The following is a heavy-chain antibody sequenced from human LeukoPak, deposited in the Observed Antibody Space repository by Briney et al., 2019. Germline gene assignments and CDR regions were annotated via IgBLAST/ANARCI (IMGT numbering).Heavy chain of an antibody. Sequence: SETLSLTCTVSGGSISSYYWGWIRQPPGKGLEWIGYIYYSGSTNYNPSLTSRVIISVDMSKNQFSLKLSSVTAADTAVYYCARMISSGSMAIVYWGQGTLVTVSS. CDR3: ARMISSGSMAIVY. V-gene: IGHV4-59*01. CDR1: GGSISSYY. D-gene: IGHD6-19*01. CDR2: IYYSGST. J-gene: IGHJ4*02.